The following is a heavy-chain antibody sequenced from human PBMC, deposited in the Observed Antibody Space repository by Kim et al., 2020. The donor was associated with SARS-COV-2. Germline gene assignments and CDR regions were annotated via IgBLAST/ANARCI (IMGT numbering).Heavy chain of an antibody. V-gene: IGHV4-34*01. CDR2: INHSGST. Sequence: SETLSLTCAVYGGSFSGYYWSWIRQPPGKGLEWIGEINHSGSTNYNPSLKSRVTISVDTSKNQFSLKLSSVTAADTAVYYCAREKWDRIAARLGYWYFDLWGRGTLVTVSS. CDR3: AREKWDRIAARLGYWYFDL. CDR1: GGSFSGYY. J-gene: IGHJ2*01. D-gene: IGHD6-6*01.